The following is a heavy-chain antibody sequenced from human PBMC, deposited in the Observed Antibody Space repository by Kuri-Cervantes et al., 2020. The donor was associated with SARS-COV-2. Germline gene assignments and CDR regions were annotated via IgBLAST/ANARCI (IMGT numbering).Heavy chain of an antibody. J-gene: IGHJ4*02. D-gene: IGHD6-6*01. CDR1: GYTFTSYG. CDR3: ARVVAGEQLVLNY. V-gene: IGHV1-18*01. CDR2: ISAYNGNT. Sequence: ASVKVSCKASGYTFTSYGISWVRQAPGQGLEWMGWISAYNGNTNYAQKLQGRVTMTTDTSTSTVYLELSSLRSEDTAVYYCARVVAGEQLVLNYWGQGTLVTVSS.